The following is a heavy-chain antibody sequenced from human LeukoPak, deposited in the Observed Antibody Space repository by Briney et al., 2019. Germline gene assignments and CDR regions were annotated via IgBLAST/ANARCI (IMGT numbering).Heavy chain of an antibody. CDR1: GFSFEDYM. CDR2: ISWDGGTT. D-gene: IGHD6-19*01. Sequence: GGSLRLSCAASGFSFEDYMMHWVRQAPGKGLEWVSLISWDGGTTYYADSVKGRFTISRDNSKNSLYLQMSSLRTEDTALYYCAKGGSSGALDYWGQGSLVTVSS. CDR3: AKGGSSGALDY. V-gene: IGHV3-43*01. J-gene: IGHJ4*02.